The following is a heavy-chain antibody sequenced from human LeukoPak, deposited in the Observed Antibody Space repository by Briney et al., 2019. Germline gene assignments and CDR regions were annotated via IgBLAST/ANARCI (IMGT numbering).Heavy chain of an antibody. CDR3: ARDGNYDSSGYYYDAFDI. CDR2: ISSSSSYI. V-gene: IGHV3-21*01. J-gene: IGHJ3*02. Sequence: PGGSLRLSCAASGFTFSSYSMNWVRQAPGKGLEWVSSISSSSSYIYYADSVKGRFTISRDNAKNSLYLQMNSLRAEDTAVYYCARDGNYDSSGYYYDAFDIWGQGTMVTVSS. D-gene: IGHD3-22*01. CDR1: GFTFSSYS.